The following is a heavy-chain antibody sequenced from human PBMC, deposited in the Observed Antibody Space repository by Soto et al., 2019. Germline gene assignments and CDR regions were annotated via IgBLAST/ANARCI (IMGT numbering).Heavy chain of an antibody. CDR2: VYYRGTT. D-gene: IGHD6-19*01. V-gene: IGHV4-39*01. Sequence: SETLSLTCTVTGSSINSANYYWGWIRQPPGKGLEWIGNVYYRGTTYYNPSLEGRVTISVDTSKNQFSLKLSSVTAADSAVFFCVRHQRYSSGWYIDYWGQGTPVTVS. J-gene: IGHJ4*02. CDR3: VRHQRYSSGWYIDY. CDR1: GSSINSANYY.